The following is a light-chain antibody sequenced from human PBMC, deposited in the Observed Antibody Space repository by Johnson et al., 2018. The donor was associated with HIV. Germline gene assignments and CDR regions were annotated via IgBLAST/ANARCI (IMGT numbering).Light chain of an antibody. Sequence: QSVLTQPPSVSAAPGQKVTISCSGSSSNIGNNYVSWYQQLPGLAPKLLIYETNKRPSGIPDRFSGSKSGTSATLRLTGLHPWDEADYYCGTWDSSLSVYVFGTGTKVTVL. J-gene: IGLJ1*01. CDR3: GTWDSSLSVYV. CDR1: SSNIGNNY. CDR2: ETN. V-gene: IGLV1-51*02.